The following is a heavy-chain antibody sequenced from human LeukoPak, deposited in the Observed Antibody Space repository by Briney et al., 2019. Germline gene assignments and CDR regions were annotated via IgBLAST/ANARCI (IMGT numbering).Heavy chain of an antibody. CDR1: GFTVSSNY. D-gene: IGHD4-17*01. Sequence: GGSLRLSCAASGFTVSSNYMSWVRQAPGKGLEWVSVIYSGGSTYYADSVKGRFTISRDNSKNTLYLQMNSLRAEDAAVYYCARDEYGDYYFDYWGQGTLVTVSS. V-gene: IGHV3-66*02. J-gene: IGHJ4*02. CDR3: ARDEYGDYYFDY. CDR2: IYSGGST.